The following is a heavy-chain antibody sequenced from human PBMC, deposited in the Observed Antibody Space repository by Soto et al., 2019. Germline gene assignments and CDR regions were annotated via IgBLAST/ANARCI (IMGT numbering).Heavy chain of an antibody. CDR1: GGTFSSYA. V-gene: IGHV1-69*13. Sequence: SVKVSCKASGGTFSSYAISWVRQAPGQGLEWMGGIIPIFGTANYAQKFQGRVTITADESTSTAYMELSSLRSEDTAVYYCARDRGVAASAGNWFDPWGQGTLVTVSS. CDR3: ARDRGVAASAGNWFDP. J-gene: IGHJ5*02. D-gene: IGHD2-15*01. CDR2: IIPIFGTA.